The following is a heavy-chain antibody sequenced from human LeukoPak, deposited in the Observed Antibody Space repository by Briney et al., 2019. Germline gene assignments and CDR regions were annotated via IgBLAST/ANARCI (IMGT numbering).Heavy chain of an antibody. Sequence: PSETLSLTCTVSDVSLNSYYWSWIRQPPGKGLEWIGYIYYSGSTNYNPSLKSRVTISVDTSKNQFSLKLSSVTAADTAVYYCARGSPIDYWGQGTLVTVSS. J-gene: IGHJ4*02. V-gene: IGHV4-59*01. CDR2: IYYSGST. CDR3: ARGSPIDY. CDR1: DVSLNSYY.